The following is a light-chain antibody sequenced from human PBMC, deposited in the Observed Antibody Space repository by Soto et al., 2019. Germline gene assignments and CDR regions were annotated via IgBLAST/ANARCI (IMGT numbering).Light chain of an antibody. CDR2: DVN. CDR3: SSFTCSNTYV. CDR1: SSDIGAYNR. J-gene: IGLJ1*01. V-gene: IGLV2-18*02. Sequence: QSVLTQPPSVSGSPGQSVAISCTGTSSDIGAYNRVSWYQQPPGTAPKLMIYDVNNRPSGVPDRFSGSKSGNTASLTISGLQADDEADYYCSSFTCSNTYVFGTGTKLTVL.